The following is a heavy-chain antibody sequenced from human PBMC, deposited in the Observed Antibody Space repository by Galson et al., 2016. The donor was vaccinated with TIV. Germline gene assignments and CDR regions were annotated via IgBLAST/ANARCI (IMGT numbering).Heavy chain of an antibody. J-gene: IGHJ6*02. CDR3: ARDRYFDASGYYYYYYGLDF. Sequence: SLRLSCAASEITISSNYMSWVRQAPGGGLEWVSTIYSSGDTYYADSVKGRFTISRDNSRNTLYLKMSGLRTEDTAVHYWARDRYFDASGYYYYYYGLDFWGQGTTVTVSS. V-gene: IGHV3-66*03. D-gene: IGHD3-22*01. CDR1: EITISSNY. CDR2: IYSSGDT.